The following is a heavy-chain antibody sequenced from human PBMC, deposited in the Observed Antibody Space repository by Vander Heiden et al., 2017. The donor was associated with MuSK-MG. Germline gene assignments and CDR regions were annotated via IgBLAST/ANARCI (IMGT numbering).Heavy chain of an antibody. V-gene: IGHV3-7*01. D-gene: IGHD3-3*01. CDR1: GFTFSSYW. CDR2: IKQDGSEK. CDR3: ARVVDFWSGYYTGMWYFDY. Sequence: EVQLVESGGGLVQPGGSLRLSCAASGFTFSSYWMSWVRQAPGKGLEWVANIKQDGSEKYYVDSVKGRFTISRDNAKNSLYLQMNSLRAEDTAVYYCARVVDFWSGYYTGMWYFDYWGQGTLVTVSS. J-gene: IGHJ4*02.